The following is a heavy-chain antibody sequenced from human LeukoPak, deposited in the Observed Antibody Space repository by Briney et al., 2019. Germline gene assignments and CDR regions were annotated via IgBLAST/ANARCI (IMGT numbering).Heavy chain of an antibody. CDR3: ARDSVLLWFGELLYNWFDP. CDR2: IYTSGST. Sequence: PSETLSLTCTVSGGSISSYYWSWIRQPAGKGLEWIGRIYTSGSTNYNPSLKSRVTMSVDTSKNQFSLKLSSVTAADTAVYYCARDSVLLWFGELLYNWFDPWGQGTLVTVSS. CDR1: GGSISSYY. J-gene: IGHJ5*02. D-gene: IGHD3-10*01. V-gene: IGHV4-4*07.